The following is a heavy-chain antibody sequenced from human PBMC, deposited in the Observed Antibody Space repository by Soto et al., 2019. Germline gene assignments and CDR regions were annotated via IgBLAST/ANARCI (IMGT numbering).Heavy chain of an antibody. CDR2: IFHDGTA. CDR3: ARLVYDTRLNYMYFDF. V-gene: IGHV4-4*02. CDR1: GVSISSGNW. J-gene: IGHJ4*02. D-gene: IGHD2-8*01. Sequence: QVKLQESGPGLATPSGTLSLTCAVSGVSISSGNWWTWVLQTPQRGLEYIGEIFHDGTANYYPSFERRVAISVDTSKNQFSLKLTSVTAADTAIYFCARLVYDTRLNYMYFDFWGQGALVTVSS.